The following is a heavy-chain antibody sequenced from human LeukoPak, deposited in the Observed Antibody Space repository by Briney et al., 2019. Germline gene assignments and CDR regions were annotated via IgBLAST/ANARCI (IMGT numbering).Heavy chain of an antibody. Sequence: PGGSLRLSCAASGFTFSSYCMNWVRQAPGKGLEWVSSISSSSSYIYYADSVKGRFTISRDNAKNSLYLQMNSLRAEDTAVYYCASSGELLAYFDYWGQGTLVTVSS. CDR3: ASSGELLAYFDY. CDR2: ISSSSSYI. V-gene: IGHV3-21*01. CDR1: GFTFSSYC. D-gene: IGHD1-26*01. J-gene: IGHJ4*02.